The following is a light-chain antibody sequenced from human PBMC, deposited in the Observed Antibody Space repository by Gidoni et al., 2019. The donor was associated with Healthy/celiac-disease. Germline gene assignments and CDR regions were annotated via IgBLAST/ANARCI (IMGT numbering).Light chain of an antibody. CDR2: GAS. J-gene: IGKJ4*01. CDR3: QQYNNWPQA. Sequence: EIVMTQSPATLSVSPGERATLSCRASQSVSSNLAWYQQKPGQAPRLLIYGASTRATGIPARCSGSGSGTEFTLTISSLQSEDFAVYYCQQYNNWPQAFGGGTKVEIK. V-gene: IGKV3-15*01. CDR1: QSVSSN.